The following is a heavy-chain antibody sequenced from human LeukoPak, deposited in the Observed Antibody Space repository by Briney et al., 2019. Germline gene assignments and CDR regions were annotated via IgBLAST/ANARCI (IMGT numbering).Heavy chain of an antibody. CDR3: ARSTYGDYVGASDYFDY. Sequence: SETLSLTCTVSGGSISSYYWSWIRQSPGKGLEWIGYIYYSGSTNYNPSLKSRVTISVDTSKNQFSLKLTSVTAADTAVYYCARSTYGDYVGASDYFDYWGQGTLVTVSS. CDR2: IYYSGST. V-gene: IGHV4-59*08. D-gene: IGHD4-17*01. CDR1: GGSISSYY. J-gene: IGHJ4*02.